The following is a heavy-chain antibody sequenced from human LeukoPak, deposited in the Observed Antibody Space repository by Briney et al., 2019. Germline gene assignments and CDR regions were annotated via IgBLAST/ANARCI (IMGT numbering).Heavy chain of an antibody. CDR2: ISAYNGNT. Sequence: ASVKASCTASGSTFTTYGFSWVRQAPGLGLEWMGWISAYNGNTGYAQKFQGRVTMTTDTSTSTAYMELRSLTSDDTAVYYCARSPSGYDRLIDYWGQGTLVTVSS. D-gene: IGHD5-12*01. CDR1: GSTFTTYG. J-gene: IGHJ4*02. V-gene: IGHV1-18*04. CDR3: ARSPSGYDRLIDY.